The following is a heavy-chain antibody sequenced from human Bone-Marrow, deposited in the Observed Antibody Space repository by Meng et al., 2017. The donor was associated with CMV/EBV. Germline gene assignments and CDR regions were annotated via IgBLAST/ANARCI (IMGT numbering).Heavy chain of an antibody. Sequence: SLKISCAASGFTLISYTMNWVRQAPGKGLEWVSGIRWNSGAIGYADSVKGRFTISRDNAKNSLYLQMNSLRAEDMALYYCAKVMSRGTSGWYFDAFDIWGQGTMVTVSS. CDR2: IRWNSGAI. J-gene: IGHJ3*02. CDR1: GFTLISYT. CDR3: AKVMSRGTSGWYFDAFDI. V-gene: IGHV3-9*03. D-gene: IGHD6-19*01.